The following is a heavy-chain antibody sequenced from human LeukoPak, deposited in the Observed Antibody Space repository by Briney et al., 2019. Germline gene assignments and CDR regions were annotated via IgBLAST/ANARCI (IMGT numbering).Heavy chain of an antibody. CDR2: INPNSDIT. J-gene: IGHJ4*02. CDR1: GYTLSNYY. V-gene: IGHV1-2*02. CDR3: ARGQQWLEAFEH. Sequence: ASVKVSCKASGYTLSNYYMHWVRQAPGQGLEWLGWINPNSDITNYAQKFQGRVTMTRDTSMTTAYMELSRLRSDDTAMYYFARGQQWLEAFEHGGQGTLVTGSS. D-gene: IGHD6-19*01.